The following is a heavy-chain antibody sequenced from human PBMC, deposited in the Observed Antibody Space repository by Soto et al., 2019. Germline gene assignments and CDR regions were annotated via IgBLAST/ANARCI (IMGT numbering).Heavy chain of an antibody. CDR2: LGGNGFTT. D-gene: IGHD2-2*01. CDR3: AKALRNSLNFFYYMDV. V-gene: IGHV3-23*01. J-gene: IGHJ6*03. Sequence: EVQLLESGGGLVQPGGSLRLSCVVSGFTFGSYAMSWVRQAPEKGPEWVAILGGNGFTTYYADSVKGRFTISGDKSKSTLFLKMNSLRADDTGVYYGAKALRNSLNFFYYMDVWGRGTSVTVSS. CDR1: GFTFGSYA.